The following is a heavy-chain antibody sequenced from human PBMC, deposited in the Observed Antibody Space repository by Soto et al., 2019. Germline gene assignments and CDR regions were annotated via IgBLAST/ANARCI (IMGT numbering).Heavy chain of an antibody. V-gene: IGHV3-21*01. Sequence: GGSLRLSCEASGFTFSRVSMNCVRQVPGKGLEWVASISSASSETWYADSVNGRFIISRDNAQNSLFLQMNTLRPEDSAIYYCARVAYWGPGTQVTVSS. CDR1: GFTFSRVS. J-gene: IGHJ4*02. CDR3: ARVAY. CDR2: ISSASSET.